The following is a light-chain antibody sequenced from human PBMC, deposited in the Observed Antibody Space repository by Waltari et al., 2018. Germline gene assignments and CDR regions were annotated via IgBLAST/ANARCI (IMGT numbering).Light chain of an antibody. V-gene: IGKV1-33*01. CDR3: QQHDNSPPLT. J-gene: IGKJ4*01. CDR1: QGISNW. Sequence: DIQMTQSPSSLSASVGDGVTITCRASQGISNWLAWYQQKPGKAPKLLIYRASNLETGVPSRFSGSGSGTDFTLTISSLQPEDIATYYCQQHDNSPPLTFGGGTKVEIK. CDR2: RAS.